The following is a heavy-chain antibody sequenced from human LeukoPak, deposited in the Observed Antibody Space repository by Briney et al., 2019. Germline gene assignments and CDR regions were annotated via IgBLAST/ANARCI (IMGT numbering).Heavy chain of an antibody. V-gene: IGHV4-34*01. Sequence: SETLSLTCAVYGGSFSGYYWSWIRPPPGKGLEWIGEINHSGSTNYNPSLKSRATISVDTSKNQFSLKLSSVTAADTAVYYCARHYYDSSGPHYKYGMDFWGQGTTVTVSS. CDR3: ARHYYDSSGPHYKYGMDF. D-gene: IGHD3-22*01. CDR2: INHSGST. CDR1: GGSFSGYY. J-gene: IGHJ6*02.